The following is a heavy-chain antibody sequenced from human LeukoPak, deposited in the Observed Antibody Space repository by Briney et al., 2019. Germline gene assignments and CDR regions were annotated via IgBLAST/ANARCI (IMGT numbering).Heavy chain of an antibody. J-gene: IGHJ4*02. V-gene: IGHV3-66*01. D-gene: IGHD2-2*01. Sequence: GGSLRLSCAVSGFTFSSYAMSWVRQAPGKGLEWVSLIYSDGSTYYADSVKGRFTISRDNSKNTLYLQMNSLRAEDTAVYYCARGCSSSSCYTFDYWGQGTVVTVSS. CDR1: GFTFSSYA. CDR2: IYSDGST. CDR3: ARGCSSSSCYTFDY.